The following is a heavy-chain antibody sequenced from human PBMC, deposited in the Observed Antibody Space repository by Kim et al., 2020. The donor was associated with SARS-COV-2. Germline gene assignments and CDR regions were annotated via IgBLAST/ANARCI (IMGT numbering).Heavy chain of an antibody. CDR3: ARRGYSSSWYGAHWYFDL. D-gene: IGHD6-13*01. CDR1: GGSFSGYY. CDR2: INHSGST. J-gene: IGHJ2*01. V-gene: IGHV4-34*01. Sequence: SETLSLTCAVYGGSFSGYYWSWIRQPPGKGLEWIGEINHSGSTNYNPSLKSRVTISVDTSKNQFSLKLSSVTAVDTAVYYCARRGYSSSWYGAHWYFDLWGRGTLVTVSS.